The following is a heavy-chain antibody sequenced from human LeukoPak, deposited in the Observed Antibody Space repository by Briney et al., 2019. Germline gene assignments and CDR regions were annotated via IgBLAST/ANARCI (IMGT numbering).Heavy chain of an antibody. Sequence: GRSLRLSCAASGFTFDEYAMHWVRQAPGKGLEWVANMNQDGSEKDYVDSVKGRFTISRDNARNSLYLQMGSLRAEDTAVYYCATYTHWVAGDVWGQGTTVTVSS. D-gene: IGHD3-16*01. CDR2: MNQDGSEK. V-gene: IGHV3-7*01. CDR3: ATYTHWVAGDV. CDR1: GFTFDEYA. J-gene: IGHJ6*02.